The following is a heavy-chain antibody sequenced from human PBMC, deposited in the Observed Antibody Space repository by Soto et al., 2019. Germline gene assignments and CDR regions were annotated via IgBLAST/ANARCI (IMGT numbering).Heavy chain of an antibody. CDR1: GFTFSNAW. CDR3: TRERWDYGDPKWYFVL. J-gene: IGHJ2*01. V-gene: IGHV3-49*04. Sequence: GGSLRLSCAASGFTFSNAWMNWVRQAPGKGLEWVGLIRSKSYGKTTEYAASATDRFTISRDDSKRIAYLQMNSLKADDTAVYYCTRERWDYGDPKWYFVLWGRGTLVTVSS. CDR2: IRSKSYGKTT. D-gene: IGHD4-17*01.